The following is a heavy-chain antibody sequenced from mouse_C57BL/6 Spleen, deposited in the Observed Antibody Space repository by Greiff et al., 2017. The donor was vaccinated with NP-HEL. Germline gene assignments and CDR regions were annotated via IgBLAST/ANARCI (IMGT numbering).Heavy chain of an antibody. D-gene: IGHD2-4*01. CDR3: ARSDYDDYYAMDY. CDR1: GYAFSSSW. J-gene: IGHJ4*01. V-gene: IGHV1-82*01. Sequence: VKLQESGPELVKPGASVKISCKASGYAFSSSWMNWVKQRPGKGLEWIGRIYPGDGDTNYNGKFKGKATLTADKSSSTAYMQLSSLTSEDSAVYFCARSDYDDYYAMDYWGQGTSVTVSS. CDR2: IYPGDGDT.